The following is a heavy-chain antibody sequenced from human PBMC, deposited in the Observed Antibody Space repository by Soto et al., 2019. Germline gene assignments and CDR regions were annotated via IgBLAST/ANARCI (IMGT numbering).Heavy chain of an antibody. CDR3: ARDRFLEWLFDY. D-gene: IGHD3-3*01. Sequence: PSETLSLTCTVSGGSISSSSYYWGWIRQPPGKGLEWIGSIYYSGSTYYNPSLKSRVTISVDTSKNQFSLKLSSVTAADTAVYYCARDRFLEWLFDYWGQGTLVTVSS. V-gene: IGHV4-39*02. CDR2: IYYSGST. J-gene: IGHJ4*02. CDR1: GGSISSSSYY.